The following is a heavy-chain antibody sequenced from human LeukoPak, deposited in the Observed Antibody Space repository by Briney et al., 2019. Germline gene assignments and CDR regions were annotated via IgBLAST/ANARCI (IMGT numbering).Heavy chain of an antibody. CDR2: ISRGGSTT. CDR3: ARDRSLLGIAVASRGFDP. D-gene: IGHD6-19*01. CDR1: GFTFSDYY. Sequence: GGSLRLSCAASGFTFSDYYMSWIRQAPGKGLDWVSYISRGGSTTYYADSVKGRFTIPRDNSKNTLYLQMNSLRAEDTAMYYCARDRSLLGIAVASRGFDPWGQGTLVTVSS. J-gene: IGHJ5*02. V-gene: IGHV3-11*04.